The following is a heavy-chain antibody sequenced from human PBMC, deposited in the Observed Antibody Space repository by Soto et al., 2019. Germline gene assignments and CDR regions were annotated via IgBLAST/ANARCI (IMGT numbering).Heavy chain of an antibody. V-gene: IGHV4-31*03. J-gene: IGHJ4*02. D-gene: IGHD3-3*02. CDR1: GGSITTGGYY. CDR2: IYYSGNT. Sequence: PLSLPCSVSGGSITTGGYYWSWIRQHPGKGLEWIGYIYYSGNTYYNPSLKSRVTISLDTSKNQFSLKLSSVTAADTAVYYCARGRYSIHYYIDNWGQGTLVTVSS. CDR3: ARGRYSIHYYIDN.